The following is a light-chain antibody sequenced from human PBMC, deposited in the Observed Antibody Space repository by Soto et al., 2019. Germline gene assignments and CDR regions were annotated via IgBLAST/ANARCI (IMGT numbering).Light chain of an antibody. V-gene: IGLV2-14*01. Sequence: QSVLTQPASVSGSPGQSITISCTGTSSDVGGYNYVSWYQQHPGKAPKLMIYDVSNRPSGVSNRFSGSKSGNTASLTISGLQAADEADYYCSSYTSSSTLVFGTGTKVTVL. J-gene: IGLJ1*01. CDR2: DVS. CDR1: SSDVGGYNY. CDR3: SSYTSSSTLV.